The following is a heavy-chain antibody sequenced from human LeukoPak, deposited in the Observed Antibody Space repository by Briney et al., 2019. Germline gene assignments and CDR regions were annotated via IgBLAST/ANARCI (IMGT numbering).Heavy chain of an antibody. CDR2: ISGSGGST. CDR3: AKDGNTYHYDSSGYYLGY. J-gene: IGHJ4*02. CDR1: GFTFSSYA. D-gene: IGHD3-22*01. V-gene: IGHV3-23*01. Sequence: PGGSLRLSCAASGFTFSSYAMSWVRQAPGKGLEWVSAISGSGGSTYYADSVKGRFTISRDNSKNTLYLQMNSLRAEDTAVYYCAKDGNTYHYDSSGYYLGYWGQGTLVTVSS.